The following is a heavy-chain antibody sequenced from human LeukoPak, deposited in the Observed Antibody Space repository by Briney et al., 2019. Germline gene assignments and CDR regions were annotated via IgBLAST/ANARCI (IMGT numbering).Heavy chain of an antibody. J-gene: IGHJ4*02. CDR3: ARGGYCTNGVCYTNACHYFDY. V-gene: IGHV4-38-2*02. CDR1: GYSISSGYY. D-gene: IGHD2-8*01. Sequence: PSETLSLTCTVSGYSISSGYYWGWIRQPPGKGLEWIGCIYHSGNTYYNPSLKSRVTISGNTSKNQFSLKLSSVTDADTAVYYCARGGYCTNGVCYTNACHYFDYWGQGTLVTVSS. CDR2: IYHSGNT.